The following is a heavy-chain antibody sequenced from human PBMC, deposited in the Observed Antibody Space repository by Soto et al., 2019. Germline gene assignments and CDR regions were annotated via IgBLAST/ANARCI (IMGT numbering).Heavy chain of an antibody. CDR3: TTEGEDYGDYEYYYYYMDV. D-gene: IGHD4-17*01. Sequence: EVQLVESGGGLVKPGGSLRLSCAASGFTFSNAWMSWVRQAPGKGLEWVGRIKSKTDGGTTDYAAPVKGRFTISRADSKNTLYLQMNSLKTEDTAVYYCTTEGEDYGDYEYYYYYMDVWGKGTTVTVSS. V-gene: IGHV3-15*01. J-gene: IGHJ6*03. CDR1: GFTFSNAW. CDR2: IKSKTDGGTT.